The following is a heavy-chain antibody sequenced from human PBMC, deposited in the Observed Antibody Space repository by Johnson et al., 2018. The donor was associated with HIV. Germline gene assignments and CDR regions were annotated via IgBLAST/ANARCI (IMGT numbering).Heavy chain of an antibody. CDR3: ARVEDGSGSYYPDAFDI. CDR1: GFTFSSYA. J-gene: IGHJ3*02. V-gene: IGHV3-30*04. D-gene: IGHD3-10*01. Sequence: QVQLVESGGGVVQPGRSLRLSCAASGFTFSSYALHWVRQAPGKGLEWVAVISYDGSYKYYADSVKGRFTISRDNSKNTLYLQMNSLRAEDTAVYYCARVEDGSGSYYPDAFDIWGQGTMVTVSS. CDR2: ISYDGSYK.